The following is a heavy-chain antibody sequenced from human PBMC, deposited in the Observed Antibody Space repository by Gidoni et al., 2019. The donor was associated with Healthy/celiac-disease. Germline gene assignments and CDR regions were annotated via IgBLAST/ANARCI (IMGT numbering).Heavy chain of an antibody. CDR3: AHSRIAVAGTGYYYYGMDV. CDR2: IYWDDDK. D-gene: IGHD6-19*01. J-gene: IGHJ6*02. CDR1: GFSLSTRGVG. V-gene: IGHV2-5*02. Sequence: QITLKESGPTLVKPTQTLTLTCTFSGFSLSTRGVGVGWIRQPPGKALEWLALIYWDDDKRYSPSLKSRLTITKDTSKNQVVLTMTNMDPVDTATYYCAHSRIAVAGTGYYYYGMDVWGQGTTVTVSS.